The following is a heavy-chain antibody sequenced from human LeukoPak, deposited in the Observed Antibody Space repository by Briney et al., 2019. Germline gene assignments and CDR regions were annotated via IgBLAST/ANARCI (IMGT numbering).Heavy chain of an antibody. CDR3: ARDRSGYANDAFDF. CDR2: LSYGGTNK. V-gene: IGHV3-30-3*01. J-gene: IGHJ3*01. CDR1: GFTFSDYA. D-gene: IGHD3-3*01. Sequence: GRSLRLSCAASGFTFSDYAMHWVRQAPGKGLEWVAVLSYGGTNKYYADSVKGRFTISRNNSKNTMFLQMNSLRAEDTAVYHCARDRSGYANDAFDFWGQGTMVTVSS.